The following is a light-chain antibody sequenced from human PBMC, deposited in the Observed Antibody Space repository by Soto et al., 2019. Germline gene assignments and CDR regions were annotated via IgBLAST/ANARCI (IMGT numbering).Light chain of an antibody. J-gene: IGLJ2*01. CDR2: GNS. V-gene: IGLV1-40*01. CDR1: SSNIGAGYD. Sequence: QSALTQPPSVSGAPGQRVTISCTGSSSNIGAGYDVHWYQQLPGTAPKLLIYGNSNRPSGVPDRFSGSKSGTSASLAITGLQAEDEADYYCQSYDSSLSGAVVFGGGTMLTVL. CDR3: QSYDSSLSGAVV.